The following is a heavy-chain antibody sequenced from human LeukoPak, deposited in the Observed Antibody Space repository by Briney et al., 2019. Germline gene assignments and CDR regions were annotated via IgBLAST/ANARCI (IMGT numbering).Heavy chain of an antibody. CDR1: GGSISSGGYS. Sequence: SETLSLTCAVSGGSISSGGYSWSWIRQPPGKGLEWIGYIYHSGSTYYNPSLKSRVTISVDRSKNQFSLKLSSVTAADTAVYYCARGGLPYYYDSSGPRGDWFDPWGQGTLVTVSS. V-gene: IGHV4-30-2*01. CDR2: IYHSGST. J-gene: IGHJ5*02. D-gene: IGHD3-22*01. CDR3: ARGGLPYYYDSSGPRGDWFDP.